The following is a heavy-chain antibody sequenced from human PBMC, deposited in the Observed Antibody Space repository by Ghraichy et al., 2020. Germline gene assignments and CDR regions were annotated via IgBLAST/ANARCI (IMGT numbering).Heavy chain of an antibody. V-gene: IGHV3-15*01. J-gene: IGHJ5*02. Sequence: GGSLRLSCTASGFTFREAWMIWVRQAPGKGLEWVGRIKSKYNGETTDYAVPVRGRFTVSRDDSKNTLYLQMNSLKSDDTAVYYCAKGIVGGSDSWFDPWGPGTVVIVSS. CDR2: IKSKYNGETT. CDR1: GFTFREAW. D-gene: IGHD1-26*01. CDR3: AKGIVGGSDSWFDP.